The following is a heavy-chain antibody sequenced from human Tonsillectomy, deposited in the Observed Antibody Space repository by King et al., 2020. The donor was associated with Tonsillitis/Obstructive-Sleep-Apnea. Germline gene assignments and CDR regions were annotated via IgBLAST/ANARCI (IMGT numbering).Heavy chain of an antibody. V-gene: IGHV1-2*06. CDR3: ARGLRFLEWLLFY. CDR2: INPNSGAT. CDR1: GYTFTGSY. J-gene: IGHJ4*02. D-gene: IGHD3-3*01. Sequence: QLVQSGAEVKKPGASGKVSCKASGYTFTGSYMHCVRQAPGQGLEWMGRINPNSGATNYAQKFQGRVTMTRDTSISTAYMELSRLRSDDTAVYYCARGLRFLEWLLFYWGQGTLVTVSS.